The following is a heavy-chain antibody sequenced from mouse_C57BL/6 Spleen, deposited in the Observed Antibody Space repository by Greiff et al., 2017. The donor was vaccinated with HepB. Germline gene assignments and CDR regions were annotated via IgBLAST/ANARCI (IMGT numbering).Heavy chain of an antibody. V-gene: IGHV1-69*01. CDR1: GYTFTSYW. CDR2: IDPSDSYT. D-gene: IGHD1-1*01. J-gene: IGHJ4*01. CDR3: AIYYGGGYYAMDY. Sequence: QVQLKQPGAELVMPGASVKLSCKASGYTFTSYWMHWVKQRPGQGLEWIGEIDPSDSYTNYNQKFKGKSTLTVDKSSSTAYMQLSSLTSEDSAVYYWAIYYGGGYYAMDYWGQGTSVTVSS.